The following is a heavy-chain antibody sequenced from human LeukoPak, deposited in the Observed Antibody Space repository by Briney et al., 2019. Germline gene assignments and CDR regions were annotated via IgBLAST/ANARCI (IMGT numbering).Heavy chain of an antibody. D-gene: IGHD5-18*01. CDR3: AKDVDTVMDLANDAFDV. CDR2: ISYDGVDK. Sequence: PGGSLRLSCAASQFIFNNYAMSWVRQAPGKGLEWVASISYDGVDKYYADSLKGRFTMSRDNSKNSVYLQMDSLRVEDTAMYYCAKDVDTVMDLANDAFDVWGQGTMVIVSS. V-gene: IGHV3-30-3*01. CDR1: QFIFNNYA. J-gene: IGHJ3*01.